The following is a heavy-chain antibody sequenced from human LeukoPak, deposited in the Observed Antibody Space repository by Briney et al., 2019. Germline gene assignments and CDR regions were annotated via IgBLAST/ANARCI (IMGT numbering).Heavy chain of an antibody. V-gene: IGHV3-7*01. J-gene: IGHJ4*02. CDR3: ARGRDGGRPFDY. CDR1: GFTFSSYW. D-gene: IGHD4-23*01. CDR2: IKEDGSEK. Sequence: GGSLRLSCAASGFTFSSYWMSWVRQAPGKGLEWVANIKEDGSEKYYVDSVKGRFTISRDNAKNSLYLQMNSLRAEDTAAYYCARGRDGGRPFDYWGQGTLVTVSS.